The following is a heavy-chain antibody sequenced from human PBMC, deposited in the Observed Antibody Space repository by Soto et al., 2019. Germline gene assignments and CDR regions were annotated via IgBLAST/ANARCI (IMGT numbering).Heavy chain of an antibody. D-gene: IGHD3-3*01. CDR1: GGTFSSYA. V-gene: IGHV1-69*01. J-gene: IGHJ5*02. CDR2: IIPIFGTA. Sequence: QVQLVQSGAEVKKPGSSVKVSCKASGGTFSSYAISWVRQAPGQGLEWMGGIIPIFGTANYAQKFQGRVTITADESTITAYMELSSLRSEDTAVYYCARVQGYDFWSGYYTGWFDPWGQGTLVTVSS. CDR3: ARVQGYDFWSGYYTGWFDP.